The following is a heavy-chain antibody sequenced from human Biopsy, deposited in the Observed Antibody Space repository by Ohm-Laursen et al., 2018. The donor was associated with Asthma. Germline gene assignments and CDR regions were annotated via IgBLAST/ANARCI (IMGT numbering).Heavy chain of an antibody. D-gene: IGHD7-27*01. CDR2: IYYSGST. CDR1: GGSISSGGYY. Sequence: SETLSLTCTVSGGSISSGGYYWSWIRQHPGKGLEWIGYIYYSGSTYYNPSLKSRVTISVDTSKNQFSLNLSSVTAADTAVYYCARWGSFGFDYWGQGIPVTVSS. CDR3: ARWGSFGFDY. J-gene: IGHJ4*02. V-gene: IGHV4-31*03.